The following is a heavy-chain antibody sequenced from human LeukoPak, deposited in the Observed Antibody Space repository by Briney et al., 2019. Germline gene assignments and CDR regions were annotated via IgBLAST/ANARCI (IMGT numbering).Heavy chain of an antibody. CDR3: ARRPPGLFDY. J-gene: IGHJ4*02. Sequence: PSETLSLTCTVSGGSISSSSYSWGWIRQPPGKGLEWIGSIYYSGSTYYNPSLKSRVTISVDTSKNQFSLKLSSVTAADTAVYYCARRPPGLFDYWGQGTLVTISS. V-gene: IGHV4-39*01. CDR2: IYYSGST. CDR1: GGSISSSSYS. D-gene: IGHD2-8*02.